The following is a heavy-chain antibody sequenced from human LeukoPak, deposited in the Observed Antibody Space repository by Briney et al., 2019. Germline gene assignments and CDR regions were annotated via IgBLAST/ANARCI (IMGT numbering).Heavy chain of an antibody. J-gene: IGHJ4*02. Sequence: GGSLRLSCAASGFTVSSNYMSWVRQAPGKGLEWVSVIYSGGSTYYADSVKGRFTISRGNSKNTLYLQMNSLRAEDTALYYCARHPRGYSYGYVDYWGQGTLVTVSS. CDR2: IYSGGST. V-gene: IGHV3-53*01. CDR3: ARHPRGYSYGYVDY. CDR1: GFTVSSNY. D-gene: IGHD5-18*01.